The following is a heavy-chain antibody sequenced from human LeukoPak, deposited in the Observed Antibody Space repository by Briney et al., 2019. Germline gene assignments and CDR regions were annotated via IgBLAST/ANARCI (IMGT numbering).Heavy chain of an antibody. D-gene: IGHD1-26*01. Sequence: ASVKVSCKASGYTYTSYAIHWVRQAPGQRLEWMGWISAGNGNTKYSQNFQGRVTFISNTSATTAFMELSSLRSEDAAVYYCARDSGSGSNDYWGQGTLVTVSS. J-gene: IGHJ4*02. CDR1: GYTYTSYA. CDR3: ARDSGSGSNDY. CDR2: ISAGNGNT. V-gene: IGHV1-3*01.